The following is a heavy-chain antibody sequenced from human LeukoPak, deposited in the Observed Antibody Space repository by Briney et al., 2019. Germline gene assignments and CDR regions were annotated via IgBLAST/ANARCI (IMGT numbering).Heavy chain of an antibody. CDR3: AKYGPQDSGSSHFDY. CDR1: GFTVSSNY. J-gene: IGHJ4*02. V-gene: IGHV3-53*01. D-gene: IGHD1-26*01. CDR2: IYSGGST. Sequence: GGSLRLSCTASGFTVSSNYMSWVRQAPGKGLEWVSVIYSGGSTYYADSVKGRFTTSRDNSKNTLSLQMNSLRAEDTAIYYCAKYGPQDSGSSHFDYWGQGALVTVSS.